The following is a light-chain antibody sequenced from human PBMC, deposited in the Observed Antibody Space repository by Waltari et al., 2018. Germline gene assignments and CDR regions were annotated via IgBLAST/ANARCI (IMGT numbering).Light chain of an antibody. CDR1: QSVSSNY. J-gene: IGKJ1*01. Sequence: EIVLTQSPGTLSLSPGDRAPLSCRASQSVSSNYLAWYQQKPGQAPRLLMYGASSRATGIPDRFSGSGSGTDFTLTISRLEPEDSAVYYCQQYGSSPRTFGQGTKVEIK. CDR2: GAS. V-gene: IGKV3-20*01. CDR3: QQYGSSPRT.